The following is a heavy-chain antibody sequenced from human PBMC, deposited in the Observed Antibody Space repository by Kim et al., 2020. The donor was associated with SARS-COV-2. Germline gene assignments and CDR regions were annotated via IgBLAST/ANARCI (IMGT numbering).Heavy chain of an antibody. CDR1: GYTFTSYY. CDR2: INPSGGST. V-gene: IGHV1-46*01. Sequence: ASVKVSCKASGYTFTSYYMHWVRQAPGQGLEWMGIINPSGGSTSYAQKFQGRVTMTRDTSTSTVYMELSSLRSEDTAVYYCASEIVAKDAFDIWAKGQWSPSLQ. J-gene: IGHJ3*02. D-gene: IGHD2-15*01. CDR3: ASEIVAKDAFDI.